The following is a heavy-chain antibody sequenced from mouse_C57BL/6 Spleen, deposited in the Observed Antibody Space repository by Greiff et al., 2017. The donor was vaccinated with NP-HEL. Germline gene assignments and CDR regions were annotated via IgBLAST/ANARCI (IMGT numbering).Heavy chain of an antibody. CDR3: ARYYGSSDYAMDY. D-gene: IGHD1-1*01. J-gene: IGHJ4*01. V-gene: IGHV1-80*01. CDR2: IYPGDGDT. Sequence: VQLVESGAELVKPGASVKISCKASGYAFSSYWMNWVKQRPGKGLEWIGQIYPGDGDTNYNGKFKGKATLTADKSSSTAYMQLSSLTSEDSAVYFCARYYGSSDYAMDYWGQGTSVTVSS. CDR1: GYAFSSYW.